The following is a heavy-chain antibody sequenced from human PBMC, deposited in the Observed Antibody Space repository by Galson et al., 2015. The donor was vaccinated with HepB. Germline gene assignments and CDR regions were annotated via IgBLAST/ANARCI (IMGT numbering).Heavy chain of an antibody. CDR2: ISYDGSNK. CDR1: GFTFSSYG. CDR3: AKGRLFRLWPLFDP. J-gene: IGHJ5*02. Sequence: SLRLSCAASGFTFSSYGMHWVRQAPGKGLEWVAVISYDGSNKYYADSVKGRFTISRDNSKNTLYLQMNSLRAEDTAVYYCAKGRLFRLWPLFDPWGQGTLVTVSS. D-gene: IGHD5-18*01. V-gene: IGHV3-30*18.